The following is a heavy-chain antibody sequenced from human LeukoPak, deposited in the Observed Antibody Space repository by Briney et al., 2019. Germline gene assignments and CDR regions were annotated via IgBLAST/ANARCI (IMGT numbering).Heavy chain of an antibody. V-gene: IGHV3-66*01. J-gene: IGHJ4*02. CDR3: ARDLNYGDYPRAH. D-gene: IGHD4-17*01. Sequence: GGSLRLSCAASGFTVSSNSMSWVRQAPGKGLEWVSVIYSGGSTYYVDSVKGRFTISRDNSKNTLYLQMNSLRAEDTAVYYCARDLNYGDYPRAHWGQGTLVTVSS. CDR1: GFTVSSNS. CDR2: IYSGGST.